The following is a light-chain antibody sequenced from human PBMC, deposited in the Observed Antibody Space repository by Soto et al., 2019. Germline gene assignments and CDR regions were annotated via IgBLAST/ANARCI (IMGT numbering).Light chain of an antibody. CDR3: QQYNNWPRT. Sequence: EIVMTQSPATLSVSPGERATLSCRASQSVSSDLAWYHQKPGQAPRLLIYGASTRATGIPARFSGSGSGTEFTLTINSLQSEDFAVYYCQQYNNWPRTFGPGTKVDSK. CDR2: GAS. V-gene: IGKV3-15*01. CDR1: QSVSSD. J-gene: IGKJ1*01.